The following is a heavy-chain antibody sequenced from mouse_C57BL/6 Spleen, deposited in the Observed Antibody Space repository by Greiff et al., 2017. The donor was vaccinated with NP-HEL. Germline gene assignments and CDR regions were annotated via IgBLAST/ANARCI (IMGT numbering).Heavy chain of an antibody. D-gene: IGHD4-1*01. CDR3: ARWEKSKGYFDV. CDR1: GYTFTSYW. V-gene: IGHV1-52*01. CDR2: IDPSDSET. J-gene: IGHJ1*03. Sequence: QVQLQQPGAELVRPGSSVKLSCKASGYTFTSYWMHWVKQRPIQGLEWIGNIDPSDSETHYNQKFKDKATLTVDKSSSTAYMQLSSLTSEDSAVYYCARWEKSKGYFDVWGTGTTVTVSS.